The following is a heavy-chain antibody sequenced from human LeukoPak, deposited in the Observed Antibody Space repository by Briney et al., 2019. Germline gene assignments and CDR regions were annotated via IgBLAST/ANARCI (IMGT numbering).Heavy chain of an antibody. CDR3: ARGVWVVVVPAAAPYFDY. Sequence: SETLSFTCAVYGGSFSGYYWSWIRQPPGKGLEWIGEINHSGSTNYNPSLKSRVTISVDTSKNQFSLKLSSVTAADTAVYYCARGVWVVVVPAAAPYFDYWGQGTLVTVSS. CDR2: INHSGST. D-gene: IGHD2-2*01. V-gene: IGHV4-34*01. J-gene: IGHJ4*02. CDR1: GGSFSGYY.